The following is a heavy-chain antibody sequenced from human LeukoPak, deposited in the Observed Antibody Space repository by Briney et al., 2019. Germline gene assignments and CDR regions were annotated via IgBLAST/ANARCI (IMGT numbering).Heavy chain of an antibody. Sequence: PGGSLTLSCAASGFTFSNYVMSWLRQAPGKGLEWVVNISGSGGNTNYADPVKGRFTISRDNSKNTLYLQMNSLSAEDTALYFCAKESSSSNYYYGLEVWGQGPTVTVPS. J-gene: IGHJ6*01. CDR2: ISGSGGNT. D-gene: IGHD6-6*01. CDR3: AKESSSSNYYYGLEV. CDR1: GFTFSNYV. V-gene: IGHV3-23*01.